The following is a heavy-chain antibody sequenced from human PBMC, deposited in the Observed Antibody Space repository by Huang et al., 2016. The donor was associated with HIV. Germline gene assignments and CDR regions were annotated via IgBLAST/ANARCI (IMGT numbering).Heavy chain of an antibody. Sequence: QVQLVQSGAEVKKPGASVKVSCRTSGYIFTDYYIHWVRQAPGQGLEWIGWVNPKSGATNQAQMVQGRLHMTPDTSTSAVYMELANLRSDDTAVYYCARAVVRGLIIRFDPWGQGTLVTVSS. CDR1: GYIFTDYY. V-gene: IGHV1-2*02. CDR2: VNPKSGAT. J-gene: IGHJ5*02. CDR3: ARAVVRGLIIRFDP. D-gene: IGHD3-10*01.